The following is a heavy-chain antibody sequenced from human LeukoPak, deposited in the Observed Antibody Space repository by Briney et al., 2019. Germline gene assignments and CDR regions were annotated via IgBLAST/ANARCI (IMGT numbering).Heavy chain of an antibody. D-gene: IGHD2-2*01. CDR1: GGSISSSSYY. V-gene: IGHV4-39*01. Sequence: SETLSLTCTVSGGSISSSSYYWGWIRQPPGKGLEWIGSIYYSGSTYYNPSLKSRVTISVDTSKNQFSLKLSSVTAADTAVYYCARGASIQIVVVPAAYFDYWGQGTLVTVSS. CDR2: IYYSGST. J-gene: IGHJ4*02. CDR3: ARGASIQIVVVPAAYFDY.